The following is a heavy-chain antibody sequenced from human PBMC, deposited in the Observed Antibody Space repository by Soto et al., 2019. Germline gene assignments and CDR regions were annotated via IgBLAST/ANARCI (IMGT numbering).Heavy chain of an antibody. V-gene: IGHV3-23*01. CDR3: AKAMWFCSGGSCYSGYYYYYMDV. Sequence: PGGSLRLSCAASGFTFSNYAMSWVRQAPGKGLEWVSAISGSGGSTYYADSVKGRFTISRDNSKNTLYLQMNSLRAEDTAVYYCAKAMWFCSGGSCYSGYYYYYMDVWGKGTTVTVSS. J-gene: IGHJ6*03. D-gene: IGHD2-15*01. CDR1: GFTFSNYA. CDR2: ISGSGGST.